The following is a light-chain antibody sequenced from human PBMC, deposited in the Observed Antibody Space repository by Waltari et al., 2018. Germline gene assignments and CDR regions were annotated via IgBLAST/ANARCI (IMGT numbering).Light chain of an antibody. J-gene: IGKJ5*01. Sequence: AIQLTQSPSSLSASVGDRVTITCRASQGINSALAWVQQKPGKAPKFLIYDASSLESGVPSRFSGSGYGTDFTLTISSLQPEDFATYYCQQFKSFLITFGQGTRLEIK. CDR1: QGINSA. V-gene: IGKV1-13*02. CDR2: DAS. CDR3: QQFKSFLIT.